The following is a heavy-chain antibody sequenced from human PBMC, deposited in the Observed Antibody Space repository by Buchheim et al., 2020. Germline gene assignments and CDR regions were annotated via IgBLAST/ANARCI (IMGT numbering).Heavy chain of an antibody. Sequence: QVQLQESGPGLVKPSQTLSLTCTVSGGSVSSGDYYWSWIRQPPGKGLEWIGYLYYSGTTYYNPSLKSRPTISIATSKNQFSLKLSSVTAADTAVYYCARDRFSVTMVRGIIGPLTYAMDVWGQGTT. CDR3: ARDRFSVTMVRGIIGPLTYAMDV. CDR1: GGSVSSGDYY. J-gene: IGHJ6*02. CDR2: LYYSGTT. V-gene: IGHV4-30-4*01. D-gene: IGHD3-10*01.